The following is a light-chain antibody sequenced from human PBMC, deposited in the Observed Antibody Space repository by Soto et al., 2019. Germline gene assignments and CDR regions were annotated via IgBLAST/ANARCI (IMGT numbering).Light chain of an antibody. CDR1: SSNMGAHYD. V-gene: IGLV1-40*01. J-gene: IGLJ3*02. CDR3: QSYDISLSASV. Sequence: QAVVTQPPSVSGAPGQRVTISCSGSSSNMGAHYDVHWYQQLPGTAPKLLIYRNNNRPSGVPDRFSGSKSGTSASLAITGLQTEDEADYYCQSYDISLSASVFGGGTKLTVL. CDR2: RNN.